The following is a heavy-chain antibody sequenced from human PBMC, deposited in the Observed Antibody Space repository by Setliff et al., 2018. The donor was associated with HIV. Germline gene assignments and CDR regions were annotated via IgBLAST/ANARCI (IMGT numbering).Heavy chain of an antibody. J-gene: IGHJ4*02. Sequence: SETLSLTCAVSGYSISSGYYWGWIRQPPGKGLEWIGHVHTNVRTNYHPSLSSRVTISADISKNEFSLNLRSVTAADTAVYFCARDRFGVPANDWGQGILVTVSS. D-gene: IGHD3-3*01. V-gene: IGHV4-38-2*02. CDR2: VHTNVRT. CDR1: GYSISSGYY. CDR3: ARDRFGVPAND.